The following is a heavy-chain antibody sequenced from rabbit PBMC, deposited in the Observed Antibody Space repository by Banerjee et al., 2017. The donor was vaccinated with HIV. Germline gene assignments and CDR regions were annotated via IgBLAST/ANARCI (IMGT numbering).Heavy chain of an antibody. CDR1: GFSFSSSQW. CDR3: TRNGMDL. V-gene: IGHV1S45*01. CDR2: IDAGSSGST. J-gene: IGHJ6*01. Sequence: QEQLEESGGDLVKPGASLTLTCTASGFSFSSSQWICWVRQAPGKGLEWIACIDAGSSGSTYYANWAKGRFTISKTSSTTVTLQMTSLTAADTATYFCTRNGMDLRGPGTLVTVS.